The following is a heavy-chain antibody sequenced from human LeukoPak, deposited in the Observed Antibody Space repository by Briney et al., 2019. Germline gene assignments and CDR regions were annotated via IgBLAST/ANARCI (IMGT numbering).Heavy chain of an antibody. D-gene: IGHD3-22*01. CDR3: ARDLGSSGWNWFDP. CDR2: MNPNSGNT. J-gene: IGHJ5*02. Sequence: ASVKVSCKASRYTFTSYDINWVRQATGQGLEWMGWMNPNSGNTGYAQKFQGRVTMTRNTSISTAYMELSSLRSEDTAVYYCARDLGSSGWNWFDPWGQGTLVTVSS. CDR1: RYTFTSYD. V-gene: IGHV1-8*01.